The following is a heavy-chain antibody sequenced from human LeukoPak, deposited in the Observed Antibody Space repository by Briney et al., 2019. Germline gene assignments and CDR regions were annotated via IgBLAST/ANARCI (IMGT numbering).Heavy chain of an antibody. V-gene: IGHV4-4*07. Sequence: SETLSLTCTVSGGSISGYYWNWIRQPAGKGLEWIGRIYATGATNYNPSLMSRVTMSVDTSKNQFSLKLFSVTAADTAVYYCARHDYFYDSGTYHAAFDIWGQGTMVTVSS. D-gene: IGHD3-22*01. CDR1: GGSISGYY. CDR3: ARHDYFYDSGTYHAAFDI. CDR2: IYATGAT. J-gene: IGHJ3*02.